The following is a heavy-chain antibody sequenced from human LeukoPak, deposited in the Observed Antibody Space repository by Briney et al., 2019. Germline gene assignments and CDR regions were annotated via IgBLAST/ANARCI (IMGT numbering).Heavy chain of an antibody. D-gene: IGHD5-12*01. Sequence: PSETLSLTCTVSGGSISSYYWSWIRQPPGKGLEWIGYIYYSGSTNYNPSLKSRVTISVDTSKNQFSLKLSSVTAADTAVYYCAGSQTEVDIVAWGQGTLVTVSS. J-gene: IGHJ5*02. CDR1: GGSISSYY. CDR3: AGSQTEVDIVA. CDR2: IYYSGST. V-gene: IGHV4-59*08.